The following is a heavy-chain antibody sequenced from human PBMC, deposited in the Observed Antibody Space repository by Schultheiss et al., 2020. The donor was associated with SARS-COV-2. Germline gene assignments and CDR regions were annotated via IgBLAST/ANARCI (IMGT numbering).Heavy chain of an antibody. CDR1: GGTFSSYA. D-gene: IGHD3-3*01. V-gene: IGHV1-69*13. CDR3: ARDRYDFWSGYVSYWYFDL. J-gene: IGHJ2*01. CDR2: IIPIFGTA. Sequence: SVKVSCKASGGTFSSYAISWVPQAPGQGLEWMGGIIPIFGTANYAQKFQGRVTITADESTSTAYMELSSLRSEDTAVYYCARDRYDFWSGYVSYWYFDLWGRGTLVTVSS.